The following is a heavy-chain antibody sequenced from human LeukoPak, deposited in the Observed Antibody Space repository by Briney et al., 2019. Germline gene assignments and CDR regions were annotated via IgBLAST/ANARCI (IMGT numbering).Heavy chain of an antibody. CDR1: GYSISSGYY. V-gene: IGHV4-38-2*02. Sequence: SETLSLTCTVSGYSISSGYYWGWIRQPPGKGLEWIGSIYHSGSTYYNPSLKSRVTISVDTSKNQFSLKLSSVTAADTAVYYCARLYYYDSSGYYWDYWGQGTLVTVSS. J-gene: IGHJ4*02. CDR3: ARLYYYDSSGYYWDY. CDR2: IYHSGST. D-gene: IGHD3-22*01.